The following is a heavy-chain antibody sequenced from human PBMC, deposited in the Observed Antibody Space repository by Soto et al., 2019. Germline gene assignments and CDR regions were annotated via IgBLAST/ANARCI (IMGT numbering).Heavy chain of an antibody. CDR2: INPNSVGT. CDR3: AREGGWDGIVLMVYFIHRRPVDY. J-gene: IGHJ4*02. CDR1: GDTFTGYY. Sequence: AAVKVSCNASGDTFTGYYMHWVRQAPGQGLEWMGWINPNSVGTNYAQKFQGRVTMTRDTSISTAYMELSRLRSDHAAPYHRAREGGWDGIVLMVYFIHRRPVDYCGQGPLVT. V-gene: IGHV1-2*02. D-gene: IGHD2-8*01.